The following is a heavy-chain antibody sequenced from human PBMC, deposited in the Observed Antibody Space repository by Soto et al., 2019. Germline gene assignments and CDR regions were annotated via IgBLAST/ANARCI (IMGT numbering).Heavy chain of an antibody. Sequence: GESLKISCQGSGYRFTSSWIGWVRQMPGKGLEWLGNVYPSDSDVRYSPSFEGRVTISADNSINTAYLHLLNLKASDTAIYYCPKGAPSPFDSWDKGPRITVSS. CDR3: PKGAPSPFDS. J-gene: IGHJ4*02. V-gene: IGHV5-51*01. CDR1: GYRFTSSW. CDR2: VYPSDSDV. D-gene: IGHD1-26*01.